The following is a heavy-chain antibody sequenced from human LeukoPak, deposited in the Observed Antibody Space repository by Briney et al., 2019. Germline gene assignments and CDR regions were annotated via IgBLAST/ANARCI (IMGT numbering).Heavy chain of an antibody. CDR2: IYSGGST. J-gene: IGHJ5*02. Sequence: GGSLRLSCAASGFSVSTNFMMNWVRQAPGKGLEWVSVIYSGGSTYYADSVKGRFSISRDNSKNTLYLQMNGLRAEDTAGYYCARGVTDYADHNWLDPWGQGTLVTVSS. CDR1: GFSVSTNF. V-gene: IGHV3-53*01. D-gene: IGHD4-17*01. CDR3: ARGVTDYADHNWLDP.